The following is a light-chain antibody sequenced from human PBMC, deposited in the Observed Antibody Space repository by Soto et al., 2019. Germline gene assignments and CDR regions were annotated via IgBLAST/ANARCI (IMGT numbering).Light chain of an antibody. J-gene: IGKJ4*01. CDR2: DAS. CDR1: QSVSSS. Sequence: EILLTQSPATLSLSPGERATLSCRASQSVSSSLAWYQQRPGQAPRLLIYDASNRATGIPARFSGSGSGTAFTHTISSLEPEDFAVYFCQQRTDWLTFGGGTKVEI. V-gene: IGKV3-11*01. CDR3: QQRTDWLT.